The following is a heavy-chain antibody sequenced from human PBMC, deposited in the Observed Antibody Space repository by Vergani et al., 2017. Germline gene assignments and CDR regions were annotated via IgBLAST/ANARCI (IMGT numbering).Heavy chain of an antibody. CDR3: AREDRSSWYRAGYYGMDV. V-gene: IGHV3-30*01. CDR1: GFTFSSYA. CDR2: ISYDGSNK. D-gene: IGHD6-13*01. Sequence: QVQLVESGGGVVQPGRSLRLSCAASGFTFSSYAMHWVRQAPGKGREWVAVISYDGSNKYYADSVKGRFTISRDNSKNTLYLQMNSLRAEDTAVYYCAREDRSSWYRAGYYGMDVWGQGTTVTVSS. J-gene: IGHJ6*02.